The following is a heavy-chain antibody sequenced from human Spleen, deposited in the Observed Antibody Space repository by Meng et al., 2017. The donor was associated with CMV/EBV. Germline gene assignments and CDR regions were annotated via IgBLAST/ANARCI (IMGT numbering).Heavy chain of an antibody. V-gene: IGHV3-20*04. Sequence: GGSLRLSCAASGFTFDDYGMSWVRQAPGKGLEWVSGINWNGGSTGYADSVKGRFTISRDNAKNSLYLQMNSLRAEDTAVYYCARDLVRGVYSAFDIWGQGTMVTVSS. D-gene: IGHD3-10*01. CDR3: ARDLVRGVYSAFDI. CDR2: INWNGGST. CDR1: GFTFDDYG. J-gene: IGHJ3*02.